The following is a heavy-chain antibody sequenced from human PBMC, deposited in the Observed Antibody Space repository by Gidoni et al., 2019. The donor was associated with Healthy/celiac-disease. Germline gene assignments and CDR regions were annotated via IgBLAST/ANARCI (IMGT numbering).Heavy chain of an antibody. CDR1: GGSFSGYY. CDR3: ARAEYSSPRYYYGMDV. CDR2: INHSGST. J-gene: IGHJ6*02. V-gene: IGHV4-34*01. D-gene: IGHD6-6*01. Sequence: QVQLQQWGAGLLKPSETLSLTCAVYGGSFSGYYWSWIRQPPGKGLEWIGEINHSGSTNYNPSLKRRVTISVDTSKNQFSLKLSSVTAADTAVYYCARAEYSSPRYYYGMDVWGQGTTVTVSS.